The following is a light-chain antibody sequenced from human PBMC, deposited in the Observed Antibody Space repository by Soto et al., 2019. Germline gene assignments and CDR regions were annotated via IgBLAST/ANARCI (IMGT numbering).Light chain of an antibody. CDR3: QQYKYYWT. CDR2: EAS. J-gene: IGKJ1*01. CDR1: QTVHKY. V-gene: IGKV1-5*03. Sequence: IAMTQSPSTLSVSVGDSVTITCRASQTVHKYLAWDHQKPGKTPKLLIHEASTLQTGVPSRFDGRGSGKEFTLTISGLQPDDFGSYFCQQYKYYWTFGQGPRVEVK.